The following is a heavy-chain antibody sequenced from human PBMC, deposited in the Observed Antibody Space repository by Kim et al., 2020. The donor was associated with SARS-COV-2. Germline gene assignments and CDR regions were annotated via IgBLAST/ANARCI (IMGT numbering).Heavy chain of an antibody. Sequence: ASVKVSCKASGYTFTSYYMNWVRQAPGQGLEWMGLINTSGGSTSYAQNFQGRVTMTRDTSTSTVYMELSSLRSEDTAVYYCARQVLTGFDYWGQGTLDTV. J-gene: IGHJ4*02. D-gene: IGHD2-8*01. V-gene: IGHV1-46*01. CDR2: INTSGGST. CDR3: ARQVLTGFDY. CDR1: GYTFTSYY.